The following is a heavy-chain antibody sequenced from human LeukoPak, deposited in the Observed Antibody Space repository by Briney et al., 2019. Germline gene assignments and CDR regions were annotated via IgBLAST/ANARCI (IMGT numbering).Heavy chain of an antibody. CDR3: AREKTSGWYYFDS. CDR1: GFTFSNYF. J-gene: IGHJ4*02. Sequence: GGSLRLSCAASGFTFSNYFMHWVRQAPGKGLVWVSRINSDGSSTNYADSVKGRFTISRDNAKNTLYLQMNSLRAEDTAVYYCAREKTSGWYYFDSWGQGTLVSVSS. D-gene: IGHD6-19*01. V-gene: IGHV3-74*01. CDR2: INSDGSST.